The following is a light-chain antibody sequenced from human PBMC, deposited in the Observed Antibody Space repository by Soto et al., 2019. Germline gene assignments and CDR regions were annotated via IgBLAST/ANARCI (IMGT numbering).Light chain of an antibody. CDR3: HSYDSSLSGSV. V-gene: IGLV1-40*01. CDR2: GNS. J-gene: IGLJ3*02. Sequence: QSVLTQPPSVSGAPGQRVTISCTGSSSNIGAGYDVHWYQQLPGTAPKLLIYGNSNRPSGVPDRFSGSKSGTSASLAITGLQAEDEADYYCHSYDSSLSGSVFGRGTKVTV. CDR1: SSNIGAGYD.